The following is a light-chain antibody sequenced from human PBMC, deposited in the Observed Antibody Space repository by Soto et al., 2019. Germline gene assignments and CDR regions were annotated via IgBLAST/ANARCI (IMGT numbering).Light chain of an antibody. V-gene: IGLV1-51*01. CDR3: ATWESSLSAGV. J-gene: IGLJ2*01. CDR2: DKD. Sequence: QAVLTQPPSVSAAPGQKVTISCSGSSSNIGNNYVSLYQQLPGTAPKLLSYDKDKRPSGIPDRFSGSKSGTSATLGVTGLPTGDEADSDCATWESSLSAGVFGVGTKETVL. CDR1: SSNIGNNY.